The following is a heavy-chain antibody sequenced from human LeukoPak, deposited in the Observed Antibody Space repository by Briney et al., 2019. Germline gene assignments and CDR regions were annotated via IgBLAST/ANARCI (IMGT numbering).Heavy chain of an antibody. CDR2: SSNGGST. Sequence: GGSLRLSCAASGFTFSSYGMHWVRQAPGKGLEYVSASSNGGSTYYANSVKGRFTISRDNSKNTVYLQMNRLRAEDTAVYYCAKRGLAAALFRWGQGTLVTVSS. CDR3: AKRGLAAALFR. J-gene: IGHJ4*02. V-gene: IGHV3-64*01. CDR1: GFTFSSYG. D-gene: IGHD6-13*01.